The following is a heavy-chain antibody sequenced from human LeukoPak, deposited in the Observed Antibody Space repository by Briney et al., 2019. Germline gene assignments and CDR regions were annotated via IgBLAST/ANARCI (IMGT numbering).Heavy chain of an antibody. Sequence: GGSLRLSCAASGFTFSDYYMSGGRQAPGKGREGGSYISSSGSTIYYADSVKGRFTISRENAKNSLYMQMTSLRAEDTAVYYCAREEGGSYWSHWFDPWGQGTLVTVSS. CDR3: AREEGGSYWSHWFDP. D-gene: IGHD1-26*01. V-gene: IGHV3-11*04. CDR1: GFTFSDYY. CDR2: ISSSGSTI. J-gene: IGHJ5*02.